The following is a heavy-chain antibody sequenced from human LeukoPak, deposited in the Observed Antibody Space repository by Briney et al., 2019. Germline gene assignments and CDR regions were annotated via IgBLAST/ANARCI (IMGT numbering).Heavy chain of an antibody. Sequence: ASVKVSCKVSGYTLTELSMHWVRQAPGKGLGWMGGFDPEDGETIYAQKFQGRVPMTEDTSTDTAYMELSSLRSEDTAVYYCATDIAVAGHLDAFDIWGQGTMVTVSS. CDR1: GYTLTELS. V-gene: IGHV1-24*01. J-gene: IGHJ3*02. D-gene: IGHD6-19*01. CDR3: ATDIAVAGHLDAFDI. CDR2: FDPEDGET.